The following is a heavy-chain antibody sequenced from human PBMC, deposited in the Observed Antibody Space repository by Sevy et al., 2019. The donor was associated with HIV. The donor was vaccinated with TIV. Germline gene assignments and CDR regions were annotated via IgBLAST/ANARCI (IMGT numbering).Heavy chain of an antibody. J-gene: IGHJ4*02. D-gene: IGHD7-27*01. Sequence: SETLSLTCVVSGYSISSGYWWAWFRRPPGEGLEWIGAIHYTGTTQYTPSLNRRVTVSADTSKNQLSLRLSSMTAADTAVYYCASHDWGREDYWGQGTLVTVSS. CDR3: ASHDWGREDY. V-gene: IGHV4-38-2*01. CDR1: GYSISSGYW. CDR2: IHYTGTT.